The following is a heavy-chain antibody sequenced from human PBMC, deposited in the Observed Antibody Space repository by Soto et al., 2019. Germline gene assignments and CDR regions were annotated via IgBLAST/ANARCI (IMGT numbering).Heavy chain of an antibody. D-gene: IGHD3-10*01. CDR1: GFTFNNYA. CDR3: AKGRGGSGSLTPRVDF. V-gene: IGHV3-23*01. CDR2: ISGGGDTT. Sequence: EVQLLESGGGLVQPGGSLRLSCAASGFTFNNYAMNWVRQAPGKGLEWVSAISGGGDTTSYADSVKGRFTVSRYGSKKTPYRQRNSLRAEDTALYYCAKGRGGSGSLTPRVDFWGQGTLVTVSS. J-gene: IGHJ4*02.